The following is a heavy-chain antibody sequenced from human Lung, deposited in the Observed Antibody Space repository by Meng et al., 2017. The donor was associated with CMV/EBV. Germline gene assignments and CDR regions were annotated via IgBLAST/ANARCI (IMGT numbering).Heavy chain of an antibody. V-gene: IGHV1-46*01. D-gene: IGHD3-3*01. Sequence: SVKVSCXASGYTFTSYYMHWVRQAPGQGLEWMGIINPSGGSTSYAQKFQGRVTMTRDTSTSTVYMELSSLRSEDTAVYYCARARHDFWSGYSDASNWFDPWGQGTLVTVSS. J-gene: IGHJ5*02. CDR3: ARARHDFWSGYSDASNWFDP. CDR1: GYTFTSYY. CDR2: INPSGGST.